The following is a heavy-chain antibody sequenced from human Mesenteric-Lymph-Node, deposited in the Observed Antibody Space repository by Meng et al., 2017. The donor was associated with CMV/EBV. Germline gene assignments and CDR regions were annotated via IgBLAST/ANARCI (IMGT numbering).Heavy chain of an antibody. Sequence: SETLSLTCGVYNESFSDHHWSWIRQPPGKRLEWIGEISNSGSTNYSPSLKSRVTISVDTSKNQLFLKMSSVTAADTAVYYCASSFPGGDNWFDPWGQGTLVTVSS. CDR3: ASSFPGGDNWFDP. D-gene: IGHD1-26*01. J-gene: IGHJ5*02. CDR2: ISNSGST. CDR1: NESFSDHH. V-gene: IGHV4-34*01.